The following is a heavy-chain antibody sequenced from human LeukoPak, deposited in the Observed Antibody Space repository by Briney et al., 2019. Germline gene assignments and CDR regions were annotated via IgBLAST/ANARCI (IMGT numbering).Heavy chain of an antibody. D-gene: IGHD5-24*01. J-gene: IGHJ6*03. V-gene: IGHV1-18*01. CDR3: ARDKLRRDGYKKNYYYYMDV. Sequence: GASVKVSCKASGYTFTSYGISWVRQAPGQGLEWMGWISAYNGNTNYAQKLQGRVTITADKSTSTAYMELSSLRSEDTAVYYCARDKLRRDGYKKNYYYYMDVWGKGTTVTVSS. CDR2: ISAYNGNT. CDR1: GYTFTSYG.